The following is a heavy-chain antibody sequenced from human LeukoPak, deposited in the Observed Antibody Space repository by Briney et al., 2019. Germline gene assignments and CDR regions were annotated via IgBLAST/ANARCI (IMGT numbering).Heavy chain of an antibody. J-gene: IGHJ4*02. CDR2: ISSSSGYI. Sequence: PGGSLRLSCAASGFTFSSYAIHWVRQTPGKGLEWVSSISSSSGYIYYADSVKGRFIISRDNAKNSLYLQMNSLRADDTAVYYCARGEGYCSGGSCYFDYWGQGIPVTVSS. CDR1: GFTFSSYA. V-gene: IGHV3-21*01. CDR3: ARGEGYCSGGSCYFDY. D-gene: IGHD2-15*01.